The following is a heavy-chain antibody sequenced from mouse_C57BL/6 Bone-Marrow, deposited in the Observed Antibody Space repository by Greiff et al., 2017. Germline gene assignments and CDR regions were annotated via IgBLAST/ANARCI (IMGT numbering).Heavy chain of an antibody. CDR1: GFTFSSYA. CDR2: ISDGGSYT. V-gene: IGHV5-4*01. J-gene: IGHJ4*01. CDR3: AREGIDYDYDGGYYYAMDY. D-gene: IGHD2-4*01. Sequence: EVQLVESGGGLVKPGGSLKLSCAASGFTFSSYAMSWVRQTPEQRLEWVATISDGGSYTYYPDNVKGRFTISRDNAKNNLYLQMSHLKSEDTAMYYCAREGIDYDYDGGYYYAMDYWGQGTSVTVSS.